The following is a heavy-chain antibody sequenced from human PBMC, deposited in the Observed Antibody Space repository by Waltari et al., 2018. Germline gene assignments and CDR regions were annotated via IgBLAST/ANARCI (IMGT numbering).Heavy chain of an antibody. V-gene: IGHV3-23*04. CDR1: GFTFARYA. Sequence: EVQLVESGGNVVQPGGSLRLSCAASGFTFARYAITWVRQAPGKGLEWVSSIRGSGGNTVYADSGKGRFTISRDISKNTLYLQMNSLRAEDTALYYCVKDRQIYSGGSYADGFDDWGQGTLVTVSS. CDR2: IRGSGGNT. CDR3: VKDRQIYSGGSYADGFDD. J-gene: IGHJ4*02. D-gene: IGHD1-26*01.